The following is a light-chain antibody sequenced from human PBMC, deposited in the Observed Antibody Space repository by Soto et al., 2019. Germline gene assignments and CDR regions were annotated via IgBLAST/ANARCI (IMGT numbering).Light chain of an antibody. J-gene: IGKJ2*01. CDR1: QTISSY. CDR2: AAS. Sequence: DIQMTQSPSSLSASVGDRVTITCRASQTISSYLNWYQQKPGKAPKLLLYAASSLQSGVPSRFSGSGSGTDFTLTIRSLQPDDFATYYCQQCHSIPYTFGQGTKLEIK. CDR3: QQCHSIPYT. V-gene: IGKV1-39*01.